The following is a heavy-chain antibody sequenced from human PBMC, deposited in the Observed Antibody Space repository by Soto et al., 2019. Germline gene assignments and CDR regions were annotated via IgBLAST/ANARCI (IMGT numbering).Heavy chain of an antibody. CDR1: GFDFSGSE. J-gene: IGHJ4*02. CDR2: ITGSGGAM. V-gene: IGHV3-48*03. D-gene: IGHD2-21*01. CDR3: AKVAPFILGSPF. Sequence: GGSLSLSCTASGFDFSGSEMNWFRQAPGKGLEWVAYITGSGGAMFHADSVKGRFSISRDNAKNSLFLEMNNLTADDAGLYYCAKVAPFILGSPFWGQGTLVTVSS.